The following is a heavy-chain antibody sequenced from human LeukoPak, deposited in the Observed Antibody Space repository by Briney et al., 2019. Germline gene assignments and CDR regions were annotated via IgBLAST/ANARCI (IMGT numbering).Heavy chain of an antibody. Sequence: PSETLSLTCTVSGGSISSYYWSWIRQPPGQGLEWIGYIYYSGSTNYNPSLKSRVTISVDTSKNQFSLKLTSVTAADTAVYYCARGGNTFAYWGQGTLVTVSS. CDR1: GGSISSYY. J-gene: IGHJ4*02. CDR2: IYYSGST. CDR3: ARGGNTFAY. D-gene: IGHD4-23*01. V-gene: IGHV4-59*01.